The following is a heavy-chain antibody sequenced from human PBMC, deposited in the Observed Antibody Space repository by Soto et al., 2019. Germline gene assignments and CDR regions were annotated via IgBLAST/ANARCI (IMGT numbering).Heavy chain of an antibody. CDR2: LYYGRSA. J-gene: IGHJ4*01. V-gene: IGHV4-59*01. CDR3: AVRSMAVVPEY. D-gene: IGHD3-22*01. CDR1: GDSISSYY. Sequence: QVQLQESGPGLVKPSETLSLTCAVSGDSISSYYCMWIRQPPGKGLESIGYLYYGRSANYNPSLKCRVTLSVDTSTNQCPLTLSSITAADTAVYYCAVRSMAVVPEYWGHGTRVTFSS.